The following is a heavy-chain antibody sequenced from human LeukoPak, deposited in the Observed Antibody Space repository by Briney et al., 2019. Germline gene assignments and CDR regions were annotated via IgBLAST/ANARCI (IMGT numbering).Heavy chain of an antibody. J-gene: IGHJ4*02. D-gene: IGHD3-10*01. CDR3: ARDFGRFGEFKFDY. V-gene: IGHV3-30*03. CDR2: ISYDGSNK. Sequence: GGSLRLSCAASGFTFSSYGMHWVRQAPGKGLGGVAVISYDGSNKYYADSVKGRFTISRDNAKNSLYLQMNSLRAEDTAVYYCARDFGRFGEFKFDYWGQGTLVTVSS. CDR1: GFTFSSYG.